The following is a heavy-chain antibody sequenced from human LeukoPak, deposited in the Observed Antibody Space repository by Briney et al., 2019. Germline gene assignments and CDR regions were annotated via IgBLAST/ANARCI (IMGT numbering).Heavy chain of an antibody. J-gene: IGHJ4*02. CDR3: ASGRSLSGYYVFDY. V-gene: IGHV4-34*01. CDR2: INHSGST. Sequence: PSETLSLTCAAYGVTLSGYYWGWIRQPPGKGLEWIGEINHSGSTNYNPSLKSRVTISVDTSKKQFSLKLSSVTAAVTAVFFCASGRSLSGYYVFDYWGQGTLVTVSS. CDR1: GVTLSGYY. D-gene: IGHD5-12*01.